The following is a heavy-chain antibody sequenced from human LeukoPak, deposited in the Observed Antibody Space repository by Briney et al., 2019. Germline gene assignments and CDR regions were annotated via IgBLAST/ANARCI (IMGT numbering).Heavy chain of an antibody. CDR1: GGSFSGYY. J-gene: IGHJ4*02. Sequence: SETLSLTCAVYGGSFSGYYWSWIRQPPGKGLEWIGYIYYSGSTNYNPSLKSRVTISVDTSKNQFSLKLSSVTAADTAVYYCARFRNWNEKTFDYWGQGTLVTVSS. CDR2: IYYSGST. D-gene: IGHD1-1*01. V-gene: IGHV4-59*01. CDR3: ARFRNWNEKTFDY.